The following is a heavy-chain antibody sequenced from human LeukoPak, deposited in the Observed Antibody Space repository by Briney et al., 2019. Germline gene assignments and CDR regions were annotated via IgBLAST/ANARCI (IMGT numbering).Heavy chain of an antibody. CDR2: INPNSGGT. Sequence: ASVMVSCKASGYTFTGYYMHWVRQAPGQGLEWMGWINPNSGGTNYAQKFQGRVTMTRDTSISTAYMELSRLRSDDTAVYYCAREVVAGEIDAFDIWGQGTMVTVSS. CDR3: AREVVAGEIDAFDI. CDR1: GYTFTGYY. J-gene: IGHJ3*02. D-gene: IGHD2-15*01. V-gene: IGHV1-2*02.